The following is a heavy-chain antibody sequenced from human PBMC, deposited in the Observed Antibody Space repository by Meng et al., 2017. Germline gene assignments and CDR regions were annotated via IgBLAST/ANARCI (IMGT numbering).Heavy chain of an antibody. D-gene: IGHD3-16*01. CDR1: GDSVTVGSHY. V-gene: IGHV4-61*01. J-gene: IGHJ4*02. Sequence: QAALQGSGPGPVRPSETLSLTCPVSGDSVTVGSHYWSWIRQPPGKGLEWIGYIDYGGSTSYNPSLRSRVTISVDTSNNQFSLKLSSVTAADTAVFYCARTRGDYYFDYWGQGTLVTVSS. CDR2: IDYGGST. CDR3: ARTRGDYYFDY.